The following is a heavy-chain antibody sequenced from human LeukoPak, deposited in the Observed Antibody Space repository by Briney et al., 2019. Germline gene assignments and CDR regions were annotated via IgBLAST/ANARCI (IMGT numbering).Heavy chain of an antibody. Sequence: PSETLSLTCAVYGGSFSGYYWSWIRQPPGKGLEWIGEINHSGSTNYNPPLKSRVTISVDTSKNQFSLKLSSVTAADTAVYYCARGWGYFDYWGQGTLVTVSS. D-gene: IGHD3-16*01. J-gene: IGHJ4*02. V-gene: IGHV4-34*01. CDR2: INHSGST. CDR1: GGSFSGYY. CDR3: ARGWGYFDY.